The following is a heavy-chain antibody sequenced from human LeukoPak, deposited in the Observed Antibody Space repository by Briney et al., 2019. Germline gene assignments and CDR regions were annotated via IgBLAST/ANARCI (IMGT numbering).Heavy chain of an antibody. V-gene: IGHV3-21*01. CDR3: ARVAYYDSSGYYPVPFDY. Sequence: GGSLRLSCAASGFTFSSCTMNWVRQAPGRGLEWVSSISRSSSYIYYGDSVKGRFTFSRDNAKNSLYLQMNSLRAEDAAVYYCARVAYYDSSGYYPVPFDYWGQGTLVTVSS. CDR1: GFTFSSCT. J-gene: IGHJ4*02. CDR2: ISRSSSYI. D-gene: IGHD3-22*01.